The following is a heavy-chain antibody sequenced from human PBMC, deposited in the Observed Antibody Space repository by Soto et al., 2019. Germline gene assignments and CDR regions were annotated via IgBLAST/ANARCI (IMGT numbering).Heavy chain of an antibody. V-gene: IGHV3-53*01. Sequence: EVQLVESGGGLIQPGGSLRLSCAASGFTVSSNYMSWVRLAPGKGLEWVSVIYSGGSTYYADSVKGRFTISRDNSKNTLYLQMNSLRAEDTAVYYCAREVVSSTFGGYYFDYWGQGTLVTVSS. CDR1: GFTVSSNY. CDR3: AREVVSSTFGGYYFDY. D-gene: IGHD3-3*01. J-gene: IGHJ4*02. CDR2: IYSGGST.